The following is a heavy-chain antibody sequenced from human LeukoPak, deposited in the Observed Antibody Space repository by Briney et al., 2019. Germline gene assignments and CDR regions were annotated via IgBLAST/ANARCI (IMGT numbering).Heavy chain of an antibody. CDR2: ISSSSGYI. CDR3: ARGPVVVGTLGGFDP. J-gene: IGHJ5*02. CDR1: GFTFTNAW. Sequence: GGSLRLSCAASGFTFTNAWMSWVRQAPGKGLEWVSSISSSSGYIYYADSVKGRFTISRDNAKNSLYLQMNSLRAEDTAVYYCARGPVVVGTLGGFDPWGQGTLVTVSS. D-gene: IGHD1-26*01. V-gene: IGHV3-21*01.